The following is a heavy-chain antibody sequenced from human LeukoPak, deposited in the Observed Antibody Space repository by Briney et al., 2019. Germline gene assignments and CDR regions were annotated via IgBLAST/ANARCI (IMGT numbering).Heavy chain of an antibody. J-gene: IGHJ6*03. CDR1: GFTFSSYW. Sequence: GGSLRLSCAASGFTFSSYWIHWVRQAPGKGLLWVSRITTDVSNTAYADSVKGRFTISRDNAKNTLYLQMNSLRAEDTAVYYCARATWDPNYYYYMDVWGKGTTVTISS. D-gene: IGHD1-26*01. CDR3: ARATWDPNYYYYMDV. CDR2: ITTDVSNT. V-gene: IGHV3-74*01.